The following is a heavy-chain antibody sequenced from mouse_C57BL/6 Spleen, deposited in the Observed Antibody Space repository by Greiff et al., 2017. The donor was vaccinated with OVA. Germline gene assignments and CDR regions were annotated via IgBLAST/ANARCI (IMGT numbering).Heavy chain of an antibody. Sequence: QVQLQQSGPGLVQPSQSLSITCTVSGFSLTSYGVHWVRQSPGKGLEWLGVIWSGGSTDYNAAFISRLSISKDNYKSQVFFKMNSLQADDTAIYSCARKPLDYYAMDYWGQGTTVTVSS. CDR3: ARKPLDYYAMDY. CDR1: GFSLTSYG. J-gene: IGHJ4*01. V-gene: IGHV2-2*01. CDR2: IWSGGST.